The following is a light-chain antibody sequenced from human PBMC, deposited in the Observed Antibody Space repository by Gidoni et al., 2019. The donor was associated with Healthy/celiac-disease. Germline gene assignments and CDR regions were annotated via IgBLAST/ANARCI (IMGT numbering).Light chain of an antibody. CDR2: AAS. CDR1: QSISSY. Sequence: DIQMTQSPSSLSASVGDRVTITCRASQSISSYLNWYQQKPGKAPKLLIYAASSLQSGVPSRFSGSGSGTDFTLTIRRLQPEDFATYYCQQSYSSFTFGPGTKVDIK. CDR3: QQSYSSFT. V-gene: IGKV1-39*01. J-gene: IGKJ3*01.